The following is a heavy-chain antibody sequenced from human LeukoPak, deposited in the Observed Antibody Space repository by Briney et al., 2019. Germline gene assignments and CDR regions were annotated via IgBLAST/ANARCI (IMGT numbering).Heavy chain of an antibody. V-gene: IGHV4-59*01. CDR2: IYYSGST. Sequence: SETLSLTCTVSGGSISSYYWSWIRQPPGKGLEWIGYIYYSGSTNYNPSPKSRVTISVDTSKNQFSLKLSSVTAADTAVYYCAGVDAYDFWSGPGSGAFDIWGQGTMVTVSS. D-gene: IGHD3-3*01. J-gene: IGHJ3*02. CDR3: AGVDAYDFWSGPGSGAFDI. CDR1: GGSISSYY.